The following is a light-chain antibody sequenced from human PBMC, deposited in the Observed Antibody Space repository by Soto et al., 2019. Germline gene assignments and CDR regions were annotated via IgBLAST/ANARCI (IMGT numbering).Light chain of an antibody. CDR3: GSWDNNLGAYV. J-gene: IGLJ1*01. V-gene: IGLV1-51*01. Sequence: QSVLTQPPSVSATPGQKVTISCSGSDSNLGRNYVSWYQQLPGTAPRLLIYDNVYRFSGIPDRFSASKSGTSATLGIAGLQTGDEGDYYCGSWDNNLGAYVFGTGTKVTVL. CDR1: DSNLGRNY. CDR2: DNV.